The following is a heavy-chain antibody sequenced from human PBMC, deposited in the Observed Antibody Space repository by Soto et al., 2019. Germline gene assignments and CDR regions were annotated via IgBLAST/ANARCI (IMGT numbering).Heavy chain of an antibody. CDR3: ARAGLDYGDYFQH. J-gene: IGHJ1*01. CDR1: GFTFSDYG. V-gene: IGHV3-33*01. D-gene: IGHD3-16*01. Sequence: QVQLVESGGGVVQPGRSLRLSCAASGFTFSDYGMHWVRQAPGKGLEWVAVIWYDGSNKYYADSVKGRFTISRDNSKNTLYLQMNSLRAEDTAVYYCARAGLDYGDYFQHWGQGTLVTVSS. CDR2: IWYDGSNK.